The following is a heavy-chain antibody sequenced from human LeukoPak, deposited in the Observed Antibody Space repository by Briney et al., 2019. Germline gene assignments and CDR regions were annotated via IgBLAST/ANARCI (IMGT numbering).Heavy chain of an antibody. CDR3: AKHLALVGATTTYDY. CDR1: GFTVSSNY. V-gene: IGHV3-53*01. D-gene: IGHD1-26*01. CDR2: IYSGGST. J-gene: IGHJ4*02. Sequence: PGGSLRLSCAASGFTVSSNYMSWVRQAPGKGLEWVSVIYSGGSTYYADSVKGRFTISRDNSKNTLYLQMNSLRAEDTAVYYCAKHLALVGATTTYDYWGQGTLVIVSS.